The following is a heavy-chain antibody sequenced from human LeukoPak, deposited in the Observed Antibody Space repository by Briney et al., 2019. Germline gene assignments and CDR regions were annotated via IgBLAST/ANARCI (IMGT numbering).Heavy chain of an antibody. J-gene: IGHJ4*02. Sequence: GGSLRLSCAASGFTFSSYSMNWVCQAPGKGLEWVSYISSSSSTIYYADSVKGRFTISRDNAKNSLYLQMNSLRAEDTAVYYCARGSGWVIDYWGQGTLVTVSS. CDR3: ARGSGWVIDY. V-gene: IGHV3-48*04. CDR2: ISSSSSTI. CDR1: GFTFSSYS. D-gene: IGHD6-19*01.